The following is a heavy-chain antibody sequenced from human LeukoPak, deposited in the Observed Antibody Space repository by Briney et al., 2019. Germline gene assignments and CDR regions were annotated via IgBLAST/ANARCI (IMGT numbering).Heavy chain of an antibody. Sequence: ASVKVSCKASGYTFTSYDINWVRQATGQGLEWMGWMNPNSGNTGYAQKFQGRVTITRNTSISTAYMELSSLRSEDTAVYYCAIYHARLFYFGYNYYYYYMDVWGKGTTVTVSS. D-gene: IGHD1-1*01. CDR1: GYTFTSYD. CDR3: AIYHARLFYFGYNYYYYYMDV. J-gene: IGHJ6*03. V-gene: IGHV1-8*03. CDR2: MNPNSGNT.